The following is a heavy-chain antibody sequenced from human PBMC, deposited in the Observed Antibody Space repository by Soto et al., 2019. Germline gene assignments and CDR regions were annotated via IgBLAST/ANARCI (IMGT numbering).Heavy chain of an antibody. V-gene: IGHV4-59*01. CDR3: ARGITIFGVVTTDWFDP. D-gene: IGHD3-3*01. CDR1: GGSISSYY. CDR2: IYYSGST. J-gene: IGHJ5*02. Sequence: SETLSLTCTVSGGSISSYYWSWIRQPPGKGLEWIGYIYYSGSTNYNPSLKSRVTISVDTSKNQFSLKLSSVTAADTAVYYCARGITIFGVVTTDWFDPWCQGSVLPVSS.